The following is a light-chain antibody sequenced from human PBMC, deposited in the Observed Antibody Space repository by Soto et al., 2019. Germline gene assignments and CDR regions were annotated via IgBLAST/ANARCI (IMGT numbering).Light chain of an antibody. J-gene: IGLJ2*01. CDR2: DVS. V-gene: IGLV2-14*03. CDR3: SSYGASTTL. Sequence: QSALTQPASVSGSPGQSITIPCTGTSNDIGGYNYVSWYQQHPGKVPKLMIFDVSYRPSGISDRFSGSKSGNTASLTISGLQPEDEADYYCSSYGASTTLFGGGTKLTFL. CDR1: SNDIGGYNY.